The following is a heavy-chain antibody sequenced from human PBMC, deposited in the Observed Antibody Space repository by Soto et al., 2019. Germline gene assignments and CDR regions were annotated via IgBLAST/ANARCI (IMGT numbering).Heavy chain of an antibody. CDR2: INAGNGNT. Sequence: ASVKVSCKASGYTFTSYAMHWVRQAPGQRLEWMGWINAGNGNTKYSQKFQGRVTITGDTSASTAYMELSSLRSEDTAVYYCAITYYYDSSGYYYFDYWGQGTLVTVSS. V-gene: IGHV1-3*01. D-gene: IGHD3-22*01. J-gene: IGHJ4*02. CDR3: AITYYYDSSGYYYFDY. CDR1: GYTFTSYA.